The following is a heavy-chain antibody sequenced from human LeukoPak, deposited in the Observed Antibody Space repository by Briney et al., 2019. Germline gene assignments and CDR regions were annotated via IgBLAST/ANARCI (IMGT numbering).Heavy chain of an antibody. CDR3: ARSARHCNNGVCFTDYYIDL. CDR2: INPNSGDP. V-gene: IGHV1-2*06. CDR1: GYTFTDSC. Sequence: GASVKVSCKTSGYTFTDSCIHWVRQAPGQGLEWMGRINPNSGDPNYPQKFQGRVTMTRDTSISTAYMEMSSLTSDDTAVYYCARSARHCNNGVCFTDYYIDLWGKGTTVTISS. D-gene: IGHD2-8*01. J-gene: IGHJ6*03.